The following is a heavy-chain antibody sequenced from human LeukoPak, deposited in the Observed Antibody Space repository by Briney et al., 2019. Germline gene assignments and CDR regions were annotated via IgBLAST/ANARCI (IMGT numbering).Heavy chain of an antibody. Sequence: GGSLRLSCAASGFTFSSYGMHWVRQAPGKGLEWVAVIWYDGSNKYYADSVKGRFTISRDNSKNTLYLQMNSLRAEDTAVYYCARDSDIVVVPAATSISSSWYGHYYYGMDVWGQGTTVTVSS. V-gene: IGHV3-33*01. D-gene: IGHD2-2*01. J-gene: IGHJ6*02. CDR3: ARDSDIVVVPAATSISSSWYGHYYYGMDV. CDR1: GFTFSSYG. CDR2: IWYDGSNK.